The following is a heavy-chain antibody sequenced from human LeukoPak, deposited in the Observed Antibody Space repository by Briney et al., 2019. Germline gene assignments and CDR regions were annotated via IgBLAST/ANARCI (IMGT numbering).Heavy chain of an antibody. V-gene: IGHV2-5*01. J-gene: IGHJ4*02. Sequence: SGPTLMNPRQTLTLTCTFFGMPCITSAVGVGWIRQPPGKALGWLALIYRNEDKRYSPSRKNRLTITKDTSKLQVALIMPNMDPVDTATYYCANTPPGIIDFDYWGQGTLVTVSS. D-gene: IGHD3-16*02. CDR2: IYRNEDK. CDR3: ANTPPGIIDFDY. CDR1: GMPCITSAVG.